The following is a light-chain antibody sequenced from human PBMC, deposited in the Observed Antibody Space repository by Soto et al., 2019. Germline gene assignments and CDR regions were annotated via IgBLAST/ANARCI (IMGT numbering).Light chain of an antibody. CDR3: QQYATYSGT. CDR2: RAS. Sequence: DIQMTQSPSTLSASVGDRVTITCRASQTINTWLAWYQQKPGKAPKLLIYRASNLVSGVPSRFSGSGSGTEFTLTISSLQPDDFSIYYCQQYATYSGTFGPGTKVDI. J-gene: IGKJ3*01. V-gene: IGKV1-5*03. CDR1: QTINTW.